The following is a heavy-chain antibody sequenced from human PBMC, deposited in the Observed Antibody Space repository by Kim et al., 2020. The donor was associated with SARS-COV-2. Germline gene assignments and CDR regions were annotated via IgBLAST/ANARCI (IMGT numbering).Heavy chain of an antibody. D-gene: IGHD3-22*01. Sequence: YARKFQGRVTITADESKSTAYMELSSLRAEDTAVYYCASGGYYDSSGRDYWGQGTLVTVSS. J-gene: IGHJ4*02. CDR3: ASGGYYDSSGRDY. V-gene: IGHV1-69*01.